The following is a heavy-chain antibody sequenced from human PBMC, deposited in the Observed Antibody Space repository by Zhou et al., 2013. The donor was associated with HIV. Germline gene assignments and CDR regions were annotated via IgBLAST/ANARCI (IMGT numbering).Heavy chain of an antibody. CDR3: ARARGYSYGSPYYFDY. CDR1: GYTFTGYY. J-gene: IGHJ4*02. Sequence: QVQLVQSGAEVKKPGASVKVSCKASGYTFTGYYMHWVRQAPGQGLEWMGWINPNSGGTNYAQKFQGRVTMTRDTSISTAYMELSRLRSDDTAVYYCARARGYSYGSPYYFDYWGQGTLVTVSS. D-gene: IGHD5-18*01. V-gene: IGHV1-2*02. CDR2: INPNSGGT.